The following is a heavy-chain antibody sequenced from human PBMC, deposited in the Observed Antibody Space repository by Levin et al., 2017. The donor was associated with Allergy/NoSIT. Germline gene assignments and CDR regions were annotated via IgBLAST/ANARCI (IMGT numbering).Heavy chain of an antibody. D-gene: IGHD4-23*01. J-gene: IGHJ4*02. Sequence: SETLSLTCTVSGGSISSYYWSWIRQPPGKGLEWIGYIYYSGSTNYNPSLKSRVTISVDTSKNQFSLKLSSVTAADTAVYYCARGTSWGVVTPDYWGQGTLVTVSS. CDR2: IYYSGST. CDR3: ARGTSWGVVTPDY. CDR1: GGSISSYY. V-gene: IGHV4-59*01.